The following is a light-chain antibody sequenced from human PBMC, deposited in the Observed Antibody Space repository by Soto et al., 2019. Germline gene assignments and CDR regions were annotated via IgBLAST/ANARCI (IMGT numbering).Light chain of an antibody. CDR1: HIVTSNY. CDR2: GAS. J-gene: IGKJ1*01. V-gene: IGKV3-20*01. CDR3: QQYGSSSWT. Sequence: EIVLTQSPGTLSLSPGDRATLSCRASHIVTSNYLAWYQQKPGQAPRLLFFGASIRATGIPDRFSGSGSGTDFTLTISRLEPEDFAVYHCQQYGSSSWTLGQATKVDIK.